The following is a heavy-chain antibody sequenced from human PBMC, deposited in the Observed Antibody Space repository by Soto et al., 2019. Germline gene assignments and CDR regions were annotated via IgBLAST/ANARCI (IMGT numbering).Heavy chain of an antibody. CDR3: ARVPLPFIAAAGFYYCYYGMDV. CDR2: IIPIFGTA. D-gene: IGHD6-13*01. Sequence: SVKVSCKASGGTFSSYAISWVRQAPGQGLEWIGGIIPIFGTANYAQKFQGRVTITADESTSTAYLELSSLRSDDTAVYYCARVPLPFIAAAGFYYCYYGMDVWGQGTTVTAP. CDR1: GGTFSSYA. V-gene: IGHV1-69*13. J-gene: IGHJ6*02.